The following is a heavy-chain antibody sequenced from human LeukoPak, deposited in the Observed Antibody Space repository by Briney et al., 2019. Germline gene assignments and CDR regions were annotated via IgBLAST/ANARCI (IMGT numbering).Heavy chain of an antibody. J-gene: IGHJ4*02. D-gene: IGHD3-22*01. CDR3: ATQSYYYDSSGYYTT. CDR2: IKQDGTEK. Sequence: GGSLRLSCAASGFTFSKFWMNWVRHTPGKGLEWAASIKQDGTEKYYADSVKGRFTISRDNGKNSLYLQMSSLRAEDTAIYYCATQSYYYDSSGYYTTWGQGTLVTVSS. V-gene: IGHV3-7*01. CDR1: GFTFSKFW.